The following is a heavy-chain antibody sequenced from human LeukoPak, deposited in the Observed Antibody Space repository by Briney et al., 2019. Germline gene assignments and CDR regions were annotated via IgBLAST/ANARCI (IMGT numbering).Heavy chain of an antibody. Sequence: GGSLRLSCAASGLTVSINCMSWVRQAPGKGLEWVSVIYSDGITYYADSVKGRFTISRDNAKNSLYLQMNSLRAEDTAVYYCAREFPIVVVPAAASYYYYGMDVWGQGTTVTVSS. CDR2: IYSDGIT. J-gene: IGHJ6*02. CDR3: AREFPIVVVPAAASYYYYGMDV. V-gene: IGHV3-66*01. D-gene: IGHD2-2*01. CDR1: GLTVSINC.